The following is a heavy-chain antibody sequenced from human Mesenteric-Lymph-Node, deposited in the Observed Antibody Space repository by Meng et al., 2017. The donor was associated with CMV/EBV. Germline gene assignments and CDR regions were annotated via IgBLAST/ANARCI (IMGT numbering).Heavy chain of an antibody. CDR1: GFTFSTHD. CDR3: VRLVEY. Sequence: GGSLRLSCAASGFTFSTHDMHWVRQAPGKGLEWVALMWYDGSNDFCADSVKGRFTISRDNSENTVYLQMNGLRVEDTAVYYCVRLVEYWGQGTLVTVSS. CDR2: MWYDGSND. V-gene: IGHV3-33*01. J-gene: IGHJ4*02. D-gene: IGHD6-6*01.